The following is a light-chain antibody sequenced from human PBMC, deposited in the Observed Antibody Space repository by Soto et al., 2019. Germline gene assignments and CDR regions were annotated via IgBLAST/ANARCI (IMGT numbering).Light chain of an antibody. Sequence: QSALTQPASVSGSPGQSITISCTGTSSDVGGYNYVSWYQQHPGKAPKLIIYDVSNRPSGVSNRFSGSKSGNTASLTISGLQAEDEADYYCSSYTSSSPLFGGETQLTVL. CDR3: SSYTSSSPL. CDR2: DVS. V-gene: IGLV2-14*03. J-gene: IGLJ2*01. CDR1: SSDVGGYNY.